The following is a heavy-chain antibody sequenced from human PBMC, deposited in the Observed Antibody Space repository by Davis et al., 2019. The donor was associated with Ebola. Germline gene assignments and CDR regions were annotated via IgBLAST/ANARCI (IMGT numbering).Heavy chain of an antibody. D-gene: IGHD3-3*01. CDR3: ARRSFGVVIN. Sequence: GESLKISCTASGFNFSLYGMHWVRQAPGKGLEWVAVVSYDGSNKYYADSVKGRFTISRDNAKNSLYLQMNSLRDEDTAVYYCARRSFGVVINWGQGTLVTVSS. J-gene: IGHJ4*02. V-gene: IGHV3-30*03. CDR1: GFNFSLYG. CDR2: VSYDGSNK.